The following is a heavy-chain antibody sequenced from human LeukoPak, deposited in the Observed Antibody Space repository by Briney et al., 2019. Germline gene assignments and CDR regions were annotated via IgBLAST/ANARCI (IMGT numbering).Heavy chain of an antibody. D-gene: IGHD3-3*01. CDR1: GGSISSSSYY. V-gene: IGHV4-39*07. J-gene: IGHJ5*02. Sequence: SETLSLTCTVSGGSISSSSYYWGWIRQPPGKGLEWIGSIYYSGSTYYNPSLKSRVTISVDTSKNQFSLKLSSVTAADTAVYYCARVRGSGRVEVNYDFWSGSTGWFDPWGQGTLVTVSS. CDR2: IYYSGST. CDR3: ARVRGSGRVEVNYDFWSGSTGWFDP.